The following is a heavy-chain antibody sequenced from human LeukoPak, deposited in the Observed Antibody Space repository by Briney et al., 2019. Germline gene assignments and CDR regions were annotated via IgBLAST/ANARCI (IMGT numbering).Heavy chain of an antibody. CDR1: GGTFSSYA. Sequence: SVKLSCTASGGTFSSYAISWVRQAPGQGLEWMGGIIPIFGTANYAHTFQGRVTITTDESTSTPYMQLSSLRSEATPVYYCARGRDCYMGYFDYWGQGSLVTVS. V-gene: IGHV1-69*05. CDR3: ARGRDCYMGYFDY. J-gene: IGHJ4*02. CDR2: IIPIFGTA. D-gene: IGHD5-24*01.